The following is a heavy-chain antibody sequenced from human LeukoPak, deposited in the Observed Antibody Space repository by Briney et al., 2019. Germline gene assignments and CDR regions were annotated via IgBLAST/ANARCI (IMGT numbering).Heavy chain of an antibody. Sequence: PSQTLSLTCTVSGGSISSGGYYWSWIRQHPGKGLEWIGYIYYSGSTYYNPSLKSRVTISVDTSKNQFSLKLSSVTAADTAVYYCARANPIYYYDSSGYSQYYFDYWGQGTLVTVSS. J-gene: IGHJ4*02. D-gene: IGHD3-22*01. CDR3: ARANPIYYYDSSGYSQYYFDY. CDR2: IYYSGST. V-gene: IGHV4-31*03. CDR1: GGSISSGGYY.